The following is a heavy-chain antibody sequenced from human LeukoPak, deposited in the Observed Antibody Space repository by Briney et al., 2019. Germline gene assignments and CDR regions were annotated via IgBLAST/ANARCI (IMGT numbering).Heavy chain of an antibody. V-gene: IGHV4-30-2*01. J-gene: IGHJ4*02. Sequence: SETLSLTCTVSGGSISGYHWNWIRQPPGKGLEWIGYIYHSGSTYYNPSLKSRVTISVDRSKNQFSLKLSSVTAADTAVYYCAREVEMGVYFDYWGQGTLVTVSS. CDR3: AREVEMGVYFDY. CDR1: GGSISGYH. D-gene: IGHD5-24*01. CDR2: IYHSGST.